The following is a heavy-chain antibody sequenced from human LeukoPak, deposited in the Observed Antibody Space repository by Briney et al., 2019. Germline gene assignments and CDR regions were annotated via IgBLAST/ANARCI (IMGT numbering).Heavy chain of an antibody. Sequence: SVNVPRKASGGTFSSYAIRGVRQSPQQGLERRGGIIPIFGTPNYAQKFQGRDTITADESTSTAYMELSSLRAEDTAVYYCARMVAAAGTDYWGQGTLVTVSS. CDR2: IIPIFGTP. V-gene: IGHV1-69*13. CDR1: GGTFSSYA. D-gene: IGHD6-13*01. J-gene: IGHJ4*02. CDR3: ARMVAAAGTDY.